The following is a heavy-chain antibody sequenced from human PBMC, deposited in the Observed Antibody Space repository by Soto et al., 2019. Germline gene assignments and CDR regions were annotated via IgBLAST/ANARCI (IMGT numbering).Heavy chain of an antibody. CDR1: GGSSISYY. D-gene: IGHD4-17*01. J-gene: IGHJ4*02. CDR3: ATHPPYGPLDH. Sequence: ASETLCLTCTVSGGSSISYYWSWIRQPPGKGLEWIGYIYYSGSTNYNPSLKSRVTISVDTSKNQFSLRLTSVTAADTAVYYCATHPPYGPLDHWGQGTLVTVSS. V-gene: IGHV4-59*08. CDR2: IYYSGST.